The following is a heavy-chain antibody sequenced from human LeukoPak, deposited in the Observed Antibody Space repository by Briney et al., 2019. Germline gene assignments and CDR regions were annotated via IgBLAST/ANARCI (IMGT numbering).Heavy chain of an antibody. CDR3: ARDRKNIVATTLGLYYYYGMDV. V-gene: IGHV1-3*01. Sequence: ASVKVSCKASGYTFTIYAMHWVRQAPGQRLEWMGWINAGNGNTKYSQKFQGRVTITRDTSASTAYMELSSLRSEDTAVYYCARDRKNIVATTLGLYYYYGMDVWGQGTTVTVSS. CDR2: INAGNGNT. CDR1: GYTFTIYA. D-gene: IGHD5-12*01. J-gene: IGHJ6*02.